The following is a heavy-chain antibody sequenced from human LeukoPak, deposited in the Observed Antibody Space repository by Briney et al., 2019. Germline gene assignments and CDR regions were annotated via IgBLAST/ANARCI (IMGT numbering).Heavy chain of an antibody. CDR2: ISKSGDST. D-gene: IGHD6-13*01. CDR3: ARDFPFGYSSSWYYFDY. CDR1: GFSFSSYA. J-gene: IGHJ4*02. V-gene: IGHV3-23*01. Sequence: PGGSLRLSCAASGFSFSSYAMSWVRQAPGKGLEWVSAISKSGDSTFYADSVKGRFTISRDNAKNSLYLQMNSLRAEDTAVYYCARDFPFGYSSSWYYFDYWGQGTLVTVSS.